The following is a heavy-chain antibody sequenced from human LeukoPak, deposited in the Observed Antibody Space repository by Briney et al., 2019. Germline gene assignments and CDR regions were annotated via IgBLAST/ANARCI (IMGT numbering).Heavy chain of an antibody. CDR3: AREGGYCYGDSCRYFDY. Sequence: GGSLRLSCAASGFTFSSYSMNWIRQAPGKGLEWVSSVSTGSRDIYYADSVKGRFTISRDSAKNSLYLQMNSLRAEDTAVYYCAREGGYCYGDSCRYFDYWGQGTLVTVSS. CDR2: VSTGSRDI. J-gene: IGHJ4*02. D-gene: IGHD2-15*01. V-gene: IGHV3-21*01. CDR1: GFTFSSYS.